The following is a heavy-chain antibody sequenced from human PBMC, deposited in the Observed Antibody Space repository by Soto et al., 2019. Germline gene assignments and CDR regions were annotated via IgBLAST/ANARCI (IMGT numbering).Heavy chain of an antibody. Sequence: GGSLRLSCAASGFTVSSNYMSWVRQAPGKGLEWVSVIYSGGSTYYADSVKGRFTISRDNSKNTLYLQMNSLRAEDTAVYYCARASNCSSTSCPLYYYYYYGMDVCGQGTRVTV. D-gene: IGHD2-2*01. CDR1: GFTVSSNY. CDR3: ARASNCSSTSCPLYYYYYYGMDV. J-gene: IGHJ6*02. V-gene: IGHV3-53*01. CDR2: IYSGGST.